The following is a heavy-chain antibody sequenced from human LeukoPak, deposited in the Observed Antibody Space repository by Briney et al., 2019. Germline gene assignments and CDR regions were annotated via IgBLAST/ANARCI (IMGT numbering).Heavy chain of an antibody. CDR1: GGSISSSSYY. CDR3: ARDPPLVSGPVYYYYYMDV. Sequence: SETLSLTCTVSGGSISSSSYYWGWIRQPPGKGLEWIGSIYYSGSTYYNPSLKSRVTISVDTSKNQFSLKLSSVTAADTAVYYCARDPPLVSGPVYYYYYMDVWGKGTTVTVSS. D-gene: IGHD5/OR15-5a*01. V-gene: IGHV4-39*07. J-gene: IGHJ6*03. CDR2: IYYSGST.